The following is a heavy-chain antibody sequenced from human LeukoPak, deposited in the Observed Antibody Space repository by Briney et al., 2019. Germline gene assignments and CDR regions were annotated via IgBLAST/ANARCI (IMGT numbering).Heavy chain of an antibody. Sequence: SVKVSCKASGGTFSSYAISWVRQAPGQGLEWVGGIIPIFGTANYAQKFQGRVTITADESTSTAYMELSSLRSEDTAVYYCASRPYYYDSSGSLDYWGQGTLVTVSS. CDR2: IIPIFGTA. CDR1: GGTFSSYA. V-gene: IGHV1-69*01. D-gene: IGHD3-22*01. CDR3: ASRPYYYDSSGSLDY. J-gene: IGHJ4*02.